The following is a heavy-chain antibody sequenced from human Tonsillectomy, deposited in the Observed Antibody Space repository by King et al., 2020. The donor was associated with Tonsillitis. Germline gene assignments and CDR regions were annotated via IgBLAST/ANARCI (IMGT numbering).Heavy chain of an antibody. CDR3: EKDIYGFGEFPALFDH. D-gene: IGHD3-16*01. V-gene: IGHV3-30*02. CDR2: IPHDGRKN. Sequence: VQLVESGGGVVQPGGSLRLSCAASGFTFDYYGMHWVRQSPGKGLEWVSFIPHDGRKNYCADSVKGRFTISRDNSKNMLHLQMNSLRAEDTAVYYCEKDIYGFGEFPALFDHSGQGTRVTVSS. CDR1: GFTFDYYG. J-gene: IGHJ4*02.